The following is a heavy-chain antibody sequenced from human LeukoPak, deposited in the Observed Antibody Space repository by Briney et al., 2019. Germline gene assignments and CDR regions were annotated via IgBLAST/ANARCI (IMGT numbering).Heavy chain of an antibody. J-gene: IGHJ6*03. D-gene: IGHD2-8*01. V-gene: IGHV4-59*01. CDR2: IYYSGST. Sequence: SETLSLTCTVSGGSISSYYWSWIRQPPGKGLEWIGHIYYSGSTNYNPSLKSRVTISVDTSKNQFSLKLSSVTAADTAVYYCARGSPDCTNGVCYHYYYYYYMDVWGKGTTVTVSS. CDR1: GGSISSYY. CDR3: ARGSPDCTNGVCYHYYYYYYMDV.